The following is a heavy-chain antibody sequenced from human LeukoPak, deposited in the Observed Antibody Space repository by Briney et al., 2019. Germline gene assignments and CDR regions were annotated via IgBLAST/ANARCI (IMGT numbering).Heavy chain of an antibody. CDR3: VKAYYDSSGYYYPQYFQH. CDR2: ISSNGGST. V-gene: IGHV3-64D*06. CDR1: GFTFSSYA. Sequence: PGGSLRLSCSASGFTFSSYAMHWVRQAPGKGLEYVSAISSNGGSTYYADSVKGRFTISRDNSKNTLYLQMSSLRAEDTAVYYCVKAYYDSSGYYYPQYFQHWGQGTLVTVSS. J-gene: IGHJ1*01. D-gene: IGHD3-22*01.